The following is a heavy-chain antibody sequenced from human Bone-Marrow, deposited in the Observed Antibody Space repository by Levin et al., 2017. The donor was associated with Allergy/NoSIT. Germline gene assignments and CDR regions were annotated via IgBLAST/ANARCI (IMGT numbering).Heavy chain of an antibody. CDR1: GFTFSSYS. V-gene: IGHV3-21*01. D-gene: IGHD3-10*01. J-gene: IGHJ3*02. CDR3: ARDQLLWFRELLGEGDAFDI. Sequence: SCAASGFTFSSYSMNWVRQAPGKGLEWVSSISSSSSYIYYADSVKGRFTISRDNAKNSLYLQMNSLRAEDTAVYYCARDQLLWFRELLGEGDAFDIWGQGTMVTVSS. CDR2: ISSSSSYI.